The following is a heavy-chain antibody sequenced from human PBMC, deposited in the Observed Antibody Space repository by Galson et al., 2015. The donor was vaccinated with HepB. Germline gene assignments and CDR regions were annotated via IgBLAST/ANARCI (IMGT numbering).Heavy chain of an antibody. Sequence: SLRLSCAASGFTSSSYAMHWVRQAPGKGLEYVSAISSNGGSTYYADSVKGRFTISRDNSKNTLYLQMSSLRAEDTAVYYCVKGVSEYSSSSGRNHGRLRHRGGYYYGMDVWGQGTTVTVSS. CDR1: GFTSSSYA. CDR3: VKGVSEYSSSSGRNHGRLRHRGGYYYGMDV. V-gene: IGHV3-64D*06. CDR2: ISSNGGST. D-gene: IGHD6-6*01. J-gene: IGHJ6*02.